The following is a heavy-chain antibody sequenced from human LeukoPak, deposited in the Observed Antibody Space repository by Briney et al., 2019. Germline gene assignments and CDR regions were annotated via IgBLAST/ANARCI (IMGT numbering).Heavy chain of an antibody. CDR1: GGSISSGDYY. CDR3: ARVQLGDGYNLFDY. J-gene: IGHJ4*02. D-gene: IGHD5-24*01. CDR2: IYYSGST. V-gene: IGHV4-30-4*01. Sequence: SETLSLTCTVSGGSISSGDYYWSWIRQPPGTGLEWIGYIYYSGSTYYNPSLKSRVTISVDTSKNQFSLKLSSVTAAGTAVYYCARVQLGDGYNLFDYWGQGTLVTVSS.